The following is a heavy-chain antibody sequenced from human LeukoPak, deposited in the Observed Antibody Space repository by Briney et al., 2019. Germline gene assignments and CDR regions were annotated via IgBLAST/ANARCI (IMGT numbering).Heavy chain of an antibody. J-gene: IGHJ4*02. CDR1: GLTLSSYW. CDR2: IKQDGSQK. Sequence: PGGSLRLSCVASGLTLSSYWMSWVRQDPGKGLEWVAKIKQDGSQKQYVDSVKGRFTISRDNAKNSLYLEMNSLRAEDTAVYYCARDRDGSTLGLFDFWGQGTLVTVSS. CDR3: ARDRDGSTLGLFDF. V-gene: IGHV3-7*01. D-gene: IGHD2-2*03.